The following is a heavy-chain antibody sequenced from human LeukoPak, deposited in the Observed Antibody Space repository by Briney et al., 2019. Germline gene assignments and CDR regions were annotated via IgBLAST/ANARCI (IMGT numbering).Heavy chain of an antibody. CDR3: ARHIYGGQYFDY. CDR1: GASISSYY. Sequence: SETLSLTCTVSGASISSYYWSWIRQPPGKGLEWIGYIYTSGSTNYNPSLKSRVTISVDTSKNQFSLKLSSVTAADTAVYYCARHIYGGQYFDYWGQGTLVTVSS. CDR2: IYTSGST. J-gene: IGHJ4*02. D-gene: IGHD4-23*01. V-gene: IGHV4-4*09.